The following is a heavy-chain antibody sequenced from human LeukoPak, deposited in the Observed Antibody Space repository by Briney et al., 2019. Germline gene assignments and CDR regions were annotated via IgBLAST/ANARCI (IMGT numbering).Heavy chain of an antibody. CDR3: ARDTLPMTTVTAVDS. D-gene: IGHD4-17*01. J-gene: IGHJ4*02. V-gene: IGHV4-59*12. CDR1: GGSISSYY. CDR2: IYYSGST. Sequence: ASETLSLTRTVSGGSISSYYWSWIRQPPGKGLEWIGSIYYSGSTNYNPSLKSRVTISVDTSKNQFSLKLSSVTAADTAVYYCARDTLPMTTVTAVDSWGQGTLVTVSS.